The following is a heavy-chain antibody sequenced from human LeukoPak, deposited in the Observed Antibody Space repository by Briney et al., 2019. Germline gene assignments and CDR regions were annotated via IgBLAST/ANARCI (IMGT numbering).Heavy chain of an antibody. CDR2: IYHSGGT. Sequence: SETLSLTCTVAGYSISSGYYWGWIRQPPGKGLEWIASIYHSGGTYSNPSLRSRLTISVDTSKNQFSLRLSSVTAADTAVYYCARTNGIVGATGYWGQGTLVTVSS. J-gene: IGHJ4*02. CDR1: GYSISSGYY. D-gene: IGHD1-26*01. CDR3: ARTNGIVGATGY. V-gene: IGHV4-38-2*02.